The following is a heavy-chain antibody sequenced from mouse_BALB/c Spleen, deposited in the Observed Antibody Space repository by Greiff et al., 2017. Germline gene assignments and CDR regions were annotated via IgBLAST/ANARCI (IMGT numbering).Heavy chain of an antibody. J-gene: IGHJ2*01. V-gene: IGHV6-3*01. CDR1: GFTFSSYW. D-gene: IGHD2-14*01. Sequence: EVKVEESGGGLVQPGGSMKLSCVASGFTFSSYWMSWVRQSPEKGLEWVAEIRLKSDNYATHYAESVKGKFTISRDDSKSRLYLQMNSLRAEDTGIYYCTDRRGYWGQGTTLTVSS. CDR2: IRLKSDNYAT. CDR3: TDRRGY.